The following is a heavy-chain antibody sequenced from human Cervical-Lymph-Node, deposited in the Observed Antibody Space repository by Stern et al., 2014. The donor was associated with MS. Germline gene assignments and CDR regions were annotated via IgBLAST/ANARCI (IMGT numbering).Heavy chain of an antibody. V-gene: IGHV3-33*01. CDR3: ARGMGGDGSPDS. CDR2: MWPDGSMT. Sequence: QVQLVESGGGVVQPGRSLRLSCEASGFTFRSHGMHWVRRAPGKGLEWVAVMWPDGSMTFYADSVKGRFTISRDNAKNTLYLQMNSLRVEDTAVYYCARGMGGDGSPDSWGQGTLVTVSS. D-gene: IGHD2-15*01. J-gene: IGHJ5*01. CDR1: GFTFRSHG.